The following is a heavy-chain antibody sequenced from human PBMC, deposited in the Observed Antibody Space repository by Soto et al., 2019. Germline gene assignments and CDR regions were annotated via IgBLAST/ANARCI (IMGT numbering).Heavy chain of an antibody. CDR2: INHSGNT. Sequence: CVLQAPGKGLEWIGEINHSGNTNYKPSLKSRVIISVDTSKNQFSLKLSSVTAADTAVYYFFNFTDPGDHSSIPLWG. CDR3: FNFTDPGDHSSIPL. D-gene: IGHD5-18*01. V-gene: IGHV4-34*03. J-gene: IGHJ6*03.